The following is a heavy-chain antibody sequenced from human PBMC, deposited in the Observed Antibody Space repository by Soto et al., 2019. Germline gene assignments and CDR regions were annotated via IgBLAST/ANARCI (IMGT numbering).Heavy chain of an antibody. CDR2: ISSSSSTI. Sequence: GGSLRLSCAASGFTFSSYSMNWVRQAPGKGLEWVSYISSSSSTIYYADSVKGRFTISRDNAKNSLYMKMNSLRAEDTAVYYCARVTMVRGVSTGDDYWGQGTLVTVSS. D-gene: IGHD3-10*01. V-gene: IGHV3-48*01. CDR1: GFTFSSYS. CDR3: ARVTMVRGVSTGDDY. J-gene: IGHJ4*02.